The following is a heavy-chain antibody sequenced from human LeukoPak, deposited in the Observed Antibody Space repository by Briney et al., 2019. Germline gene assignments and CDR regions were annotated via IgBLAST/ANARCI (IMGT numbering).Heavy chain of an antibody. CDR2: IYNNGST. J-gene: IGHJ3*02. V-gene: IGHV4-4*07. Sequence: NPSDTLSLICSVCGRLHSIHYWRWIRQPGGKALECIGSIYNNGSTNYNPSLKSRVTMSVDTSKNQFSLKLSSVTAADTAVYYCARDIYDSSGLDAFDIWGQGTMVTVSS. D-gene: IGHD3-22*01. CDR1: GRLHSIHY. CDR3: ARDIYDSSGLDAFDI.